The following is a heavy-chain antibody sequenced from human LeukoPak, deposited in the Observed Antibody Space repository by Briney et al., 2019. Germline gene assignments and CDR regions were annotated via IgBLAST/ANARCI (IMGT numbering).Heavy chain of an antibody. D-gene: IGHD3-22*01. CDR2: ISSSGSTI. V-gene: IGHV3-11*01. J-gene: IGHJ3*02. CDR1: GFTFSDYY. Sequence: GGSLRLSCAASGFTFSDYYMSWIRQAPGKGLEWVSYISSSGSTIYYADSVKGRFTISRDNAKNSLYLQMNSLRAEDTAVYYCAVQLRPHDSSGSDAFDIWGQGTMVTVSS. CDR3: AVQLRPHDSSGSDAFDI.